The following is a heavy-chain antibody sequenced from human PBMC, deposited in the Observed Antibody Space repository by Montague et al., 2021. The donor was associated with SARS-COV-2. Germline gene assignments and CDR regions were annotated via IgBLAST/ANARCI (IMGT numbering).Heavy chain of an antibody. CDR3: ALIRVMTALIGHYSYYGMDV. J-gene: IGHJ6*02. Sequence: PALVKPTQTLTLTCTFSGFSLSTSGMCVSWIRQPPGKALEWLALIDWDDDKYYSTSLKTRLTISKDTSKNQVVLTMTNMDPVDTATYYCALIRVMTALIGHYSYYGMDVWGQGTTVTVSS. CDR1: GFSLSTSGMC. CDR2: IDWDDDK. D-gene: IGHD2-21*02. V-gene: IGHV2-70*01.